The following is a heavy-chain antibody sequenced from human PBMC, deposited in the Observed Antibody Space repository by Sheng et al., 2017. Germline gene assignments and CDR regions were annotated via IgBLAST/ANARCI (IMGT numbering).Heavy chain of an antibody. V-gene: IGHV3-15*01. Sequence: ESGGGLVKPGGSLRLSCAASGFTFSNAWMTWVRQAPGKGLEWVGRIKSKTDGETTHYAAPVKGRFTISRDDSKNTLYLQMNSLKTEDTAIYYCAAPYCTTTSCYKTLADYWGQGTLVTVSS. D-gene: IGHD2-2*02. CDR3: AAPYCTTTSCYKTLADY. CDR2: IKSKTDGETT. CDR1: GFTFSNAW. J-gene: IGHJ4*02.